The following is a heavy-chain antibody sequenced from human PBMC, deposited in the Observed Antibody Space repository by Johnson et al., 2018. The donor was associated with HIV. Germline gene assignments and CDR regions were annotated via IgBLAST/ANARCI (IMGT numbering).Heavy chain of an antibody. CDR3: TTHSGSYDFDI. CDR1: GFKFSDYH. J-gene: IGHJ3*02. Sequence: QEQLVESGGGLVKPGGSLRLSCAASGFKFSDYHMSWIRQAPGKGLEWVSGINWNGGNTGYADSVKGRFTISRDNSKNTLYLQMNSLKTEDTAVYYCTTHSGSYDFDIWGQGTMVTVSS. CDR2: INWNGGNT. D-gene: IGHD1-26*01. V-gene: IGHV3-11*05.